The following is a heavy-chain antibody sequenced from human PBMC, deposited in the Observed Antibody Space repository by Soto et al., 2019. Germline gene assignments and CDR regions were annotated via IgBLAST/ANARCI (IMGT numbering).Heavy chain of an antibody. Sequence: EVQLLESGGGLVQPGGSLRLSCAASGFTFSSYAMSWVRQAPGKGLEWVSAISGSGGSTYYADSVKGRFTSSRDNSNNPLDLQMNSLRAEDTAVYYCANAAYDYVWGSYPTTLDVWGQGTTVTVSS. D-gene: IGHD3-16*02. CDR3: ANAAYDYVWGSYPTTLDV. CDR2: ISGSGGST. J-gene: IGHJ6*02. CDR1: GFTFSSYA. V-gene: IGHV3-23*01.